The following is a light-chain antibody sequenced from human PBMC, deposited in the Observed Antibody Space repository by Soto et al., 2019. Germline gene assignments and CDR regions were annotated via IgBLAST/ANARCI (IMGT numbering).Light chain of an antibody. J-gene: IGKJ3*01. CDR2: GAS. Sequence: EIVLTQSPGTLSLSPGERATLSCRASQSLSSSYLDWYQQKPGQAPRLLIYGASSRATGIPDRFSGSGSGTDFNLTISRLEPEDFAVYYCQQYGSSLFTFGPGTKVDIK. CDR1: QSLSSSY. CDR3: QQYGSSLFT. V-gene: IGKV3-20*01.